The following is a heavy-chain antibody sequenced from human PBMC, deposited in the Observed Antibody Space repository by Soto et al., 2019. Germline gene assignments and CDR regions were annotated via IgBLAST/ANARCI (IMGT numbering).Heavy chain of an antibody. CDR3: ARQYDSSGYSYHDPRHPPDY. V-gene: IGHV5-51*01. D-gene: IGHD3-22*01. CDR1: GYSFTSYW. J-gene: IGHJ4*02. CDR2: IYPGDSDT. Sequence: PGESLKISCKGSGYSFTSYWIGWVRQMPGKGLEWMGIIYPGDSDTRYSPSFQGQVTISADKSISTAYLQWSSLKASDTAMYYCARQYDSSGYSYHDPRHPPDYWGQGTLVTVS.